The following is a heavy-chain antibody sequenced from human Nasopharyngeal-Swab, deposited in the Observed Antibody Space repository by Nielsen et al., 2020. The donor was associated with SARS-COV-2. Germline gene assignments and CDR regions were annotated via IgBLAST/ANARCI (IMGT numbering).Heavy chain of an antibody. J-gene: IGHJ4*02. V-gene: IGHV4-39*07. CDR1: GGSISSSSYY. D-gene: IGHD1-7*01. CDR2: IYYSGST. Sequence: GSLRLSCTVSGGSISSSSYYWGWIRQPPGKGLEWIGSIYYSGSTYYNPSLKSRVTISVDTSKNQFSLKLSSVTAADTAVYYCARGMGTGTTFDYWGQGTLVTVSS. CDR3: ARGMGTGTTFDY.